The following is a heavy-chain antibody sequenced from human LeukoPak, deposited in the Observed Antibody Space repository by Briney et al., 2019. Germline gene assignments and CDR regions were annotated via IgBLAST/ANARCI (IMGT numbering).Heavy chain of an antibody. Sequence: PGGFLRLSCAASGFSFKDYYFSWIRQAPGKGLEWVSFINVNGGAMYYADFVKGRFTISRDNAKSSLYLEMNSLRVEDTAVYCARGPRILAAGSYYFDYWGQGSLVTVSS. CDR2: INVNGGAM. CDR3: ARGPRILAAGSYYFDY. J-gene: IGHJ4*02. CDR1: GFSFKDYY. D-gene: IGHD6-13*01. V-gene: IGHV3-11*01.